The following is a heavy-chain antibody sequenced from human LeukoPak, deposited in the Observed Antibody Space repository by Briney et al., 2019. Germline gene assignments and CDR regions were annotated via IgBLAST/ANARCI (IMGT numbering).Heavy chain of an antibody. V-gene: IGHV1-2*02. D-gene: IGHD5-18*01. Sequence: ASVKVSCKTSGYTFTGNHIHWVRQAPGQGLEWMAWINTNIGGTKYAQNFQGRVTVTRDTSITTAYMELSRLRSDDAAVYYCAKGGYCYGDFDQWGQGTLVTVSS. CDR1: GYTFTGNH. CDR3: AKGGYCYGDFDQ. CDR2: INTNIGGT. J-gene: IGHJ4*02.